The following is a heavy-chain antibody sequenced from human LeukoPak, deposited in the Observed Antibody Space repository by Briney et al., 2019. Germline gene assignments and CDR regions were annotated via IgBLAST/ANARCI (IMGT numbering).Heavy chain of an antibody. CDR1: GYTFTNYG. D-gene: IGHD4-11*01. CDR2: ISAYNGYP. J-gene: IGHJ1*01. Sequence: ASVKVSCKASGYTFTNYGVSWVRQAPGQGLEWMGWISAYNGYPNYAQKFQFRVTMTTDTSTSTAYMELRSLTSDDTAVYYCARDKAVTTELTQYFQHWGQGTLVTVSS. CDR3: ARDKAVTTELTQYFQH. V-gene: IGHV1-18*01.